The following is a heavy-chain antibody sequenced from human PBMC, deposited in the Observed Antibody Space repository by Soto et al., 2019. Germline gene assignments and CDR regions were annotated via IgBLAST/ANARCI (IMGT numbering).Heavy chain of an antibody. J-gene: IGHJ4*02. Sequence: SETLSLTCTVSGASISSYYWSWIRQPPGKGLEWIGYIYYSGSTNYNPSIKSRVTISVDTSKNQFSLKLSSVTAADTAVYYCALAAAGTGLFDYWGQGTLVTVS. V-gene: IGHV4-59*01. D-gene: IGHD6-13*01. CDR2: IYYSGST. CDR3: ALAAAGTGLFDY. CDR1: GASISSYY.